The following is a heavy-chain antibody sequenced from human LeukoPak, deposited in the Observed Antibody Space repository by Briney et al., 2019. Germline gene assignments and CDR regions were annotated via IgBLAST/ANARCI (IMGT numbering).Heavy chain of an antibody. CDR2: IRSKAYGGTT. CDR1: GFTFGDYA. V-gene: IGHV3-49*03. D-gene: IGHD6-6*01. J-gene: IGHJ4*02. CDR3: TRVGMYSSSFLFDY. Sequence: GGSLRLSCTASGFTFGDYAMSWFRQAPGKGLEWVGFIRSKAYGGTTEYAASVKGRFTISRDDSKSIAYLQMNSLKTEDTAVYYCTRVGMYSSSFLFDYWGQGTLVTVSS.